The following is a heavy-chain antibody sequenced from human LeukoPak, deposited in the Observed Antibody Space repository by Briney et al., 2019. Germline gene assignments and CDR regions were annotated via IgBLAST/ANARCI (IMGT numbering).Heavy chain of an antibody. Sequence: PGGSLRLSCAASGSTFSSYAMSWVRQAPGKGLEWVSAISSSGGSTYYADSVKGRFTISRDNSKNTLYLQMNSLRAEDTAVYYCAKDDYGDYGMDVWGQGTTVTVSS. CDR1: GSTFSSYA. V-gene: IGHV3-23*01. CDR3: AKDDYGDYGMDV. J-gene: IGHJ6*02. D-gene: IGHD4-17*01. CDR2: ISSSGGST.